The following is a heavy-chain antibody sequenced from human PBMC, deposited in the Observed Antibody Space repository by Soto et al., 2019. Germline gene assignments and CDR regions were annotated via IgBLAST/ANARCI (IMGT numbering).Heavy chain of an antibody. V-gene: IGHV3-21*01. CDR2: ISSSSSYI. Sequence: EVQLVESGGGLVKPGGSLRLSCAASGFTFSSYSMNWVRQAPGKGLEWVSSISSSSSYIYYADSVKGRFTISRDNAKNSLYLQMNSLRAEDTAVXXCARDSITMIARAEYFQHWGQGTLVTVSS. CDR3: ARDSITMIARAEYFQH. CDR1: GFTFSSYS. J-gene: IGHJ1*01. D-gene: IGHD3-22*01.